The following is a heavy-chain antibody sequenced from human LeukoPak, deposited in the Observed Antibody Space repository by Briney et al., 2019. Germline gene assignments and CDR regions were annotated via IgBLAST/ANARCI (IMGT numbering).Heavy chain of an antibody. J-gene: IGHJ3*02. CDR1: GYTFTSYD. D-gene: IGHD2-21*02. Sequence: GASVKVSCKASGYTFTSYDINWVRQATGQGLEWMGWMNPNSGNTGYAQKFQGRVTMTRNTSISTAYMELSSLRSEDTAVYYCARDIVVVTAMPDYDAFDIWGQGTMVTVSS. V-gene: IGHV1-8*01. CDR3: ARDIVVVTAMPDYDAFDI. CDR2: MNPNSGNT.